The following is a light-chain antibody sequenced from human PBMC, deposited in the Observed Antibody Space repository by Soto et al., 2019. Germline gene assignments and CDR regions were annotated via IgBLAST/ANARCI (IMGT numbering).Light chain of an antibody. CDR2: ANN. CDR3: QSYDSSRSPLYV. J-gene: IGLJ1*01. V-gene: IGLV1-40*01. CDR1: SPNIGAGYD. Sequence: QSVLTQPPSVSEAPGQRVSISCTGSSPNIGAGYDVHWYQHLPGTAPKLLIYANNNRPSGVPDRFSGSKSSTSASLAITGLQAEDEADYYCQSYDSSRSPLYVFGTGTKV.